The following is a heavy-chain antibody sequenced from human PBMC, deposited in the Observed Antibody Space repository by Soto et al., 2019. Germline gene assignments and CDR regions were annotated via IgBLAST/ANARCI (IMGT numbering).Heavy chain of an antibody. CDR3: AVHSSGNYYFDY. V-gene: IGHV1-18*01. D-gene: IGHD6-19*01. J-gene: IGHJ4*02. CDR1: GYTFISYD. CDR2: ISAYNGNT. Sequence: ASVKVSCKASGYTFISYDINWVRQATGQGLEWMGWISAYNGNTNYAQKLQGRVTMTTDTSTSTAYMELRSLRSDDTAVYYCAVHSSGNYYFDYLGQGNLVTVS.